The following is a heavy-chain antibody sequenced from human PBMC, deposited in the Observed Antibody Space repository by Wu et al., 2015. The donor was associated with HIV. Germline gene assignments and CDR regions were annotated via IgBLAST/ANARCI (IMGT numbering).Heavy chain of an antibody. CDR1: GYTFTGYY. Sequence: QVQLVQSGAEVKKPGASVKVSCKASGYTFTGYYMHWVRQAPGQGLEWMGWINPNSGGTNYAQKFQGRVTMTRDTSISTAYMELSRLRSDDTAVYYCARVWDCGGXRSSDYYGMDVWGQGTTVTVSS. CDR3: ARVWDCGGXRSSDYYGMDV. J-gene: IGHJ6*02. D-gene: IGHD3/OR15-3a*01. V-gene: IGHV1-2*02. CDR2: INPNSGGT.